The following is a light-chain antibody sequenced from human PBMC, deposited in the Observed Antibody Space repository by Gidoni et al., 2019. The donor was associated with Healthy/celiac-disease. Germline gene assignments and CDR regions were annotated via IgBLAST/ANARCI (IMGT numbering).Light chain of an antibody. J-gene: IGKJ1*01. CDR2: GAS. Sequence: EIVFTQSPGTLSLSPGERATLSCRASQTVSSSYLAWYQQKPGQAPRLLISGASSRATGIPDRFSGSGSGTDFTLTISRLEPEDFAVYYCQQYSNSPAFGQGTKVEIK. CDR3: QQYSNSPA. V-gene: IGKV3-20*01. CDR1: QTVSSSY.